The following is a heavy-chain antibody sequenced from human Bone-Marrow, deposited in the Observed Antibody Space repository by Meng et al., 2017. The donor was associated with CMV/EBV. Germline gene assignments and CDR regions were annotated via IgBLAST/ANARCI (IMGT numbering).Heavy chain of an antibody. CDR1: GYSIKSGYY. J-gene: IGHJ6*02. V-gene: IGHV4-38-2*02. CDR2: MYHSGST. D-gene: IGHD2-8*02. CDR3: ARVTGGEYYYYYGMDV. Sequence: SETLSLTCTVSGYSIKSGYYWGWIRQPPGKGLEWIGNMYHSGSTYYNPSLKSRVTISVDTSKNQFSLKLGSVTAADTAVYYCARVTGGEYYYYYGMDVWGQGTTVTVSS.